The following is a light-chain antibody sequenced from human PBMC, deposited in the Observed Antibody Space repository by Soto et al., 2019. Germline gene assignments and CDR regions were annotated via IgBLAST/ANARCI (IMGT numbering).Light chain of an antibody. V-gene: IGKV1-6*01. CDR2: AAS. CDR1: QVIRND. J-gene: IGKJ1*01. Sequence: AIQMTQSPSSLSASVGDRVTITCRASQVIRNDLGWYQQKPGKAPMLLIYAASSLQSGVPSRFSGSGSGTDFTLTISSLQPEDFATYYCLQDYNYPWTFGQGTKVEIK. CDR3: LQDYNYPWT.